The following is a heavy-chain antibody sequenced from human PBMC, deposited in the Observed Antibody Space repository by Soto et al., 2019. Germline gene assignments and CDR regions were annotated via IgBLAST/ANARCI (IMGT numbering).Heavy chain of an antibody. CDR1: GGSTSNYY. CDR3: AGGKQWLAFDY. J-gene: IGHJ4*02. V-gene: IGHV4-59*01. Sequence: PSETLSLTCTVSGGSTSNYYWSWVRQSPGMGLEWIGFISSSVTTHYNPSLKSRVTISVDTSKNQFSLKLSSVTAADTAVYYCAGGKQWLAFDYWGQGALVTVSS. CDR2: ISSSVTT. D-gene: IGHD6-19*01.